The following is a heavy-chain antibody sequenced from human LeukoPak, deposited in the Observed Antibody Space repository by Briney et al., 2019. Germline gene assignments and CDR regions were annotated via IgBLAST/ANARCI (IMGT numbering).Heavy chain of an antibody. Sequence: ASVKVSCKASGCTFSSYPISWVRQAPGQGLKWMGVIIPIFGTANYAQKFQGRVTITADKSTSTAYMELSSLRSEDTAVYYCARSRLVRGGHNWFDPWGQGTLVTVSS. CDR1: GCTFSSYP. CDR3: ARSRLVRGGHNWFDP. D-gene: IGHD3-10*01. J-gene: IGHJ5*02. V-gene: IGHV1-69*06. CDR2: IIPIFGTA.